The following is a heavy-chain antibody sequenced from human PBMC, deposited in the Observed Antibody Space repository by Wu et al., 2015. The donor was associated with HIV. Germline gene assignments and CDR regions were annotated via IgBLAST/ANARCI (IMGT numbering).Heavy chain of an antibody. CDR2: MNPKSGSA. V-gene: IGHV1-8*02. Sequence: QVQLLQSGTVVQKPGTSVRVSCRASGYTFTSLNINWIRHAPGRGLEWMGWMNPKSGSAGFGRDFQGRVSMTRNNSISTAYMELSGVTSDDTAIYYCARVGVLLTSAELLEYFQHWGQGTRVVVSS. J-gene: IGHJ1*01. D-gene: IGHD3-10*02. CDR1: GYTFTSLN. CDR3: ARVGVLLTSAELLEYFQH.